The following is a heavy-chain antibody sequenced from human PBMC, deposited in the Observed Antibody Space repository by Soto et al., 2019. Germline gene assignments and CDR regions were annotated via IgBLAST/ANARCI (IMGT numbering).Heavy chain of an antibody. CDR2: VSTSGRST. CDR3: VKQAHGLDGVAFDS. CDR1: GVIFSEST. J-gene: IGHJ4*02. Sequence: XGSLRLSCSASGVIFSESTIYWVRQVPGKGLDAISAVSTSGRSTYYADSVKDRFTISRDNSKNTLFLQMGSLRPEDTAIYYCVKQAHGLDGVAFDSWGQGTQATVSS. V-gene: IGHV3-64D*06. D-gene: IGHD2-15*01.